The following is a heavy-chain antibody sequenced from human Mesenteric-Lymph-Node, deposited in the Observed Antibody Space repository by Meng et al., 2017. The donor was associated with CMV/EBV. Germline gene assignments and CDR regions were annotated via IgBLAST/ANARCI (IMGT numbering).Heavy chain of an antibody. Sequence: GESLKISCAASGFTFSSYGMSWVRQAPGKGLEWVTFIRYDGSHKYYSNSVKGRFTISRDNSMNRLYLQMNSLRPEDTAVYYCGRDPHDFWSGKNWCDSWGQGTLVTVSS. D-gene: IGHD3-3*01. CDR2: IRYDGSHK. J-gene: IGHJ5*01. V-gene: IGHV3-30*02. CDR3: GRDPHDFWSGKNWCDS. CDR1: GFTFSSYG.